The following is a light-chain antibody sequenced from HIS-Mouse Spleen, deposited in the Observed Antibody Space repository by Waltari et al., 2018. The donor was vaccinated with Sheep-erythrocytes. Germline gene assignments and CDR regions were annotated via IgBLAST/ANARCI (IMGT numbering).Light chain of an antibody. CDR3: CSYAGSYNHV. V-gene: IGLV2-11*01. J-gene: IGLJ1*01. CDR2: DVS. Sequence: QSALTQPRSVSGSPGQSVTISFTGTSSDVGGYNYVSWYQQHPGKAPKLTIYDVSKRPSGVPDRFSGSKSGITASLTISGLQAEDEADYYCCSYAGSYNHVFATGTKVTVL. CDR1: SSDVGGYNY.